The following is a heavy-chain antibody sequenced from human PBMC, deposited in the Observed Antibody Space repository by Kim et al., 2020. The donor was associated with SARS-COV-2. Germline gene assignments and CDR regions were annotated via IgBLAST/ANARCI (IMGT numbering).Heavy chain of an antibody. CDR1: GGSISSSSYY. CDR3: ARREGLSSHYYYYGMDV. CDR2: IYYSGST. V-gene: IGHV4-39*01. D-gene: IGHD1-26*01. J-gene: IGHJ6*02. Sequence: SETLSLTCTVSGGSISSSSYYWGWIRQPPGKGLEWIGSIYYSGSTYYNPSLKSRVTISVDTSKNQFSLKLSSVTAADTAVYYCARREGLSSHYYYYGMDVWGQGTKVTVSS.